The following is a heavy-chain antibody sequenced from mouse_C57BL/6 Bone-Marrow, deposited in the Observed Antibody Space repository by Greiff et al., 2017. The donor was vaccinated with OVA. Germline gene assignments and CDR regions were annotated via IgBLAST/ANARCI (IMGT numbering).Heavy chain of an antibody. J-gene: IGHJ3*01. D-gene: IGHD1-1*01. CDR1: GYTFTDYY. V-gene: IGHV1-76*01. CDR2: IYPGSGNT. Sequence: QVQLQQSGAELVRPGASVKLSCKASGYTFTDYYINWVKQRPGQGLEWIARIYPGSGNTYYNEKFKGKATLTADKSSSTAYMQLSSLTSEDSAVYDGARGNYGSSPFAYWGQGTLVTVSA. CDR3: ARGNYGSSPFAY.